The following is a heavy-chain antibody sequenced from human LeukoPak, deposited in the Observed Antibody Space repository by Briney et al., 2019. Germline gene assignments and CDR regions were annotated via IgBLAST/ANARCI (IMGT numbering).Heavy chain of an antibody. J-gene: IGHJ4*02. CDR1: GFTFSSYG. CDR3: ARDAGGGYSSSWSFDY. Sequence: PGRSLRLSCAASGFTFSSYGMHWVRQAPGKGLEWVALISYDGSNKYYADSVKGRFTISRDNSKNTLYLQMNSLRAEDTAVYYCARDAGGGYSSSWSFDYWGQGTLVTVSS. D-gene: IGHD6-13*01. V-gene: IGHV3-30*03. CDR2: ISYDGSNK.